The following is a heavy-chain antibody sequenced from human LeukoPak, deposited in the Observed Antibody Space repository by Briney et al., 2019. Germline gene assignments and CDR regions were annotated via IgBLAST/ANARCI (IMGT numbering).Heavy chain of an antibody. V-gene: IGHV1-69*06. CDR2: IIPIFGTA. CDR3: ARVPPIYGDDYYYGMDV. Sequence: ASVKVSCKASGGTFSSYAISWVRQAPGQGLEWMGGIIPIFGTANYAQKFQGRVTITADKSTSTAYMELSSLRSEDTAVYYCARVPPIYGDDYYYGMDVWGKGTTVTVSS. CDR1: GGTFSSYA. J-gene: IGHJ6*04. D-gene: IGHD4-17*01.